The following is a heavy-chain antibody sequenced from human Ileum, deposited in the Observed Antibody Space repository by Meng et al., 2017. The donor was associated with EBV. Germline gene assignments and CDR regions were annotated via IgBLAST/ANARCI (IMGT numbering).Heavy chain of an antibody. CDR2: IYYSGTT. D-gene: IGHD5-18*01. Sequence: QWQLQESGPGLVKPAETLSLTCTGSGGSVSISSDYWSWIRQPPGKGLEWIGYIYYSGTTNYNPSLESRVTISVDTSKNQFSLKLRSVAASDTAVYYCARGWDTAMDSGWGQGTLVTVSS. J-gene: IGHJ4*02. CDR3: ARGWDTAMDSG. CDR1: GGSVSISSDY. V-gene: IGHV4-61*01.